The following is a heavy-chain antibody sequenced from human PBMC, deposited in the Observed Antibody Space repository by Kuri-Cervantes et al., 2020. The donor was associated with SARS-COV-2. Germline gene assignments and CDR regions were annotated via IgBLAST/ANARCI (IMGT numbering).Heavy chain of an antibody. D-gene: IGHD1-26*01. CDR2: ISSSSSYI. CDR3: AKDRQPVGYYYQYDMDV. CDR1: GFTFSSYS. Sequence: GGSLRLSCATSGFTFSSYSMNWVRQAPGKGLEWVSSISSSSSYIYYADSVKGRFTISRDNSKNTLYLQMSSLRAEDTAVYYCAKDRQPVGYYYQYDMDVWGQGTTVTVSS. V-gene: IGHV3-21*04. J-gene: IGHJ6*02.